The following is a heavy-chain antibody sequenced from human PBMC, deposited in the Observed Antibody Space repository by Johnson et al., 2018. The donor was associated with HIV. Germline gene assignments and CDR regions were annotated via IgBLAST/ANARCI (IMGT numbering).Heavy chain of an antibody. D-gene: IGHD1-26*01. V-gene: IGHV3-30*04. J-gene: IGHJ3*02. CDR3: AKVLKAGGRMNDGFDI. CDR2: ISYDGSNK. Sequence: QVQLVESGGGVVQPGRSLRLSCAASGFTFSSYAMHWVRQAPGKGLEWVAVISYDGSNKYYADSVKGRFTVSRDNSKNTLYLLMNSLRPEDTAVYYCAKVLKAGGRMNDGFDIWGQGTLVTVSS. CDR1: GFTFSSYA.